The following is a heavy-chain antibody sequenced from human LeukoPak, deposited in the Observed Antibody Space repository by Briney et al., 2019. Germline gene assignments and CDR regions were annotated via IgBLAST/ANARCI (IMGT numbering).Heavy chain of an antibody. CDR2: ISGSGGST. CDR3: VKDSRASSAFGELLGLYYYYGMDV. CDR1: GFTFSSYA. Sequence: GGSLRLSCAASGFTFSSYAMSWVRQAPGKGLEWVSAISGSGGSTYYADSVKGRFTISRDNSKNTLYLQMNSLRAEDTAVYYCVKDSRASSAFGELLGLYYYYGMDVWGQGTTVTVSS. D-gene: IGHD3-10*01. J-gene: IGHJ6*02. V-gene: IGHV3-23*01.